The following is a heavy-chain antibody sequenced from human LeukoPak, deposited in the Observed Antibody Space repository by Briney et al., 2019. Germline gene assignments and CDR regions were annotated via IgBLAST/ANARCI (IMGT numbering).Heavy chain of an antibody. CDR2: IRYVGNNK. D-gene: IGHD2-2*01. V-gene: IGHV3-30*02. J-gene: IGHJ4*02. CDR1: GFTFSNYG. Sequence: PGGPLRLSCAASGFTFSNYGMHWVRQSPGKGREWVAFIRYVGNNKYYADSVKGRFTISRENSKNTLYLQMNSLRAEDTAVYYCAKGYCSSTSCPFDYWGQGNLVNVSS. CDR3: AKGYCSSTSCPFDY.